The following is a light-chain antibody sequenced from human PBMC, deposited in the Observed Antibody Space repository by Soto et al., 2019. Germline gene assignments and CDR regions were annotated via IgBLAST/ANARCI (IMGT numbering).Light chain of an antibody. Sequence: EIVMTQSPATLSVSPGERATLSCRASQSVGSNLAWYQQKPGQPPRLLIHGASTRATGIPARFSGSGSGTEFTLTISSLQSEDFVLYYCQQYNDWPPWKFGQGTKVEIK. CDR2: GAS. CDR3: QQYNDWPPWK. CDR1: QSVGSN. J-gene: IGKJ1*01. V-gene: IGKV3-15*01.